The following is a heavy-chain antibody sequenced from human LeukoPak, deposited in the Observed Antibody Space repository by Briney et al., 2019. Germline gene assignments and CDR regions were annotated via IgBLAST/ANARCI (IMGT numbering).Heavy chain of an antibody. Sequence: SETLSLTCTVCGASITSFHWTWIRQPAGKGLEWIGLIYSSGSTIYNPSLQSRVAMSVDMTKNQLSLKLSSVTAADTAMYYCARKDGDYWGQGTLVTVSS. J-gene: IGHJ4*02. V-gene: IGHV4-4*07. CDR1: GASITSFH. CDR3: ARKDGDY. CDR2: IYSSGST. D-gene: IGHD6-6*01.